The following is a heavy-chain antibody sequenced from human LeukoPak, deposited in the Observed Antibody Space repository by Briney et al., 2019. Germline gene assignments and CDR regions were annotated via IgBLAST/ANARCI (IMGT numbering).Heavy chain of an antibody. Sequence: SETLSLTCAVYGGSFSGYYWSWIRQPPGRGLEWIGEINHSGSTNYNPSLKSRVTISVDTSKNQFSLKLSSVTAADTAVYYCARLRSRSMIAIRKSDAFDIWGQGTMVTVSS. CDR2: INHSGST. V-gene: IGHV4-34*01. CDR1: GGSFSGYY. D-gene: IGHD3-22*01. CDR3: ARLRSRSMIAIRKSDAFDI. J-gene: IGHJ3*02.